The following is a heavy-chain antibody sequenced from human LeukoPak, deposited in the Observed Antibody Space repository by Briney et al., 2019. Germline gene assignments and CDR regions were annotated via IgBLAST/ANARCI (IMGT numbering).Heavy chain of an antibody. V-gene: IGHV3-74*01. CDR2: IKSDGSDT. Sequence: GGSLRLSCAASAFPFNTYWMHWVRQAPGKGLVWVSRIKSDGSDTTYTDSVKGRFTVSRDNAKKTLYLQMNSLCAEHPAMYCCARDRGYTFDYWGQGTLVTVSS. D-gene: IGHD3-22*01. J-gene: IGHJ4*02. CDR1: AFPFNTYW. CDR3: ARDRGYTFDY.